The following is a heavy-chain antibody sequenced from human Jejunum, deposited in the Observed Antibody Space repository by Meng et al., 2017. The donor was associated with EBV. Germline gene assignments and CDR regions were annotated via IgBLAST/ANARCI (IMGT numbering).Heavy chain of an antibody. CDR2: IYNSGST. CDR3: ARNWNF. J-gene: IGHJ4*02. V-gene: IGHV4-61*01. D-gene: IGHD1-1*01. Sequence: QVQLQESGPGPVKPSENLSLTCTRSCGSVRSGTYYWTWIRQPPGKGLEWIRYIYNSGSTNYNPSLKSRVTISRDTSKNQFSLKLSSVTAADTAMYYCARNWNFWGQGTLVTVSS. CDR1: CGSVRSGTYY.